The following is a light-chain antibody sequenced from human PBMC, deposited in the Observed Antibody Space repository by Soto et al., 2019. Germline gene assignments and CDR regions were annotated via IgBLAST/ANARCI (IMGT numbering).Light chain of an antibody. CDR2: VTS. CDR3: QQYNKWPLT. J-gene: IGKJ4*01. V-gene: IGKV3-15*01. CDR1: QSVSSN. Sequence: MTQSPSSLSVSPGERATLSCRASQSVSSNLAWYQQKPGQAPRLLIYVTSTRATGIPARFSGSGSGTDFTLTISTLQSEDFAVYYCQQYNKWPLTFGGGTKVEIK.